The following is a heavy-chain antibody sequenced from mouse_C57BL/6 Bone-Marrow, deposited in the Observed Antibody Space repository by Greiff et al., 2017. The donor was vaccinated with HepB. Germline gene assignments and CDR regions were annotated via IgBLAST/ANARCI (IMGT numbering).Heavy chain of an antibody. CDR3: ARTYALDY. J-gene: IGHJ2*01. V-gene: IGHV5-17*01. CDR2: ISSGSSTI. Sequence: EVQLVESGGGLVKPGGSLKLSCAASGFTFSDYGMHWVRQAPEKGLEWVAYISSGSSTIYYADTVKGRFTISRDNAKNTLFLQMTSLRSEDTAMYYCARTYALDYWGQGTTLTVSS. CDR1: GFTFSDYG. D-gene: IGHD6-5*01.